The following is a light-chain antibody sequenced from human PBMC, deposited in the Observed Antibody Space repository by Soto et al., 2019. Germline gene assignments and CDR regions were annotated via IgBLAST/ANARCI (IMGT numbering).Light chain of an antibody. J-gene: IGKJ4*01. CDR1: PSVSNS. CDR2: DAS. Sequence: ESVLTQSPATLSLSPGERATLSCRTSPSVSNSLAWYQHKPGQAPRLLIYDASNRATGVPTRFSGSGSGTELTLTISSIEPEDFAVYYCQQRNQWPPVTFGGGTRVEIK. CDR3: QQRNQWPPVT. V-gene: IGKV3-11*01.